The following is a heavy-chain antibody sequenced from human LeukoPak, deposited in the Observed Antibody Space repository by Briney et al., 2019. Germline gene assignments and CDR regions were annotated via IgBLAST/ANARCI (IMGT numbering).Heavy chain of an antibody. Sequence: GRSLRLSCAASGFTFSSYWMSWVRQAPGKGLEWVATIRQDGSEKHYVDSVEGRFTVSRDNAENSLHLQMSNLRAEDTAIYYCVRGCGRASCPYYFDFWGQGALVTVFS. CDR1: GFTFSSYW. CDR3: VRGCGRASCPYYFDF. J-gene: IGHJ4*02. CDR2: IRQDGSEK. D-gene: IGHD2-21*01. V-gene: IGHV3-7*03.